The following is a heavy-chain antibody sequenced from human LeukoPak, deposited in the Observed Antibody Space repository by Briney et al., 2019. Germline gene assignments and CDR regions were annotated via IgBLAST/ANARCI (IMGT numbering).Heavy chain of an antibody. V-gene: IGHV1-24*01. CDR2: FDPEDGET. CDR3: ATRAQYYDFWSDGY. J-gene: IGHJ4*02. Sequence: ASVKVSCKVSGYTLTELSMHWVRQAPGKGLEWMGGFDPEDGETIYAQKFQGRVTMTEGTSTDTAYMELSSLRSEDTAVYYCATRAQYYDFWSDGYWGQGTLVTVSS. CDR1: GYTLTELS. D-gene: IGHD3-3*01.